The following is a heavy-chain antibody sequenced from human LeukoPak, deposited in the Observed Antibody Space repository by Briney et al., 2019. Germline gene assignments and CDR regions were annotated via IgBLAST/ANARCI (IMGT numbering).Heavy chain of an antibody. CDR1: GYTFTNYD. D-gene: IGHD3-10*01. CDR2: ISAYNGNT. V-gene: IGHV1-18*01. CDR3: ARVVRITMVRGVINPPDY. J-gene: IGHJ4*02. Sequence: ASVKVSCKASGYTFTNYDINWVRQAPGQGLEWMGWISAYNGNTNYAQKLQGRVTMTTDTSTSTAYMELRSLRSDDTAVYYCARVVRITMVRGVINPPDYWGQGTLVTVSS.